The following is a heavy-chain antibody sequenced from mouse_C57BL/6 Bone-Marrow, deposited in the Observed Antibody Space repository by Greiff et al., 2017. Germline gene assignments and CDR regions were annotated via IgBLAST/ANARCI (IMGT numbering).Heavy chain of an antibody. V-gene: IGHV3-1*01. CDR3: ARSDYYGTQDAMDY. J-gene: IGHJ4*01. CDR2: ISYSGST. CDR1: GYSITSGYD. Sequence: VQLKQSGPGMVKPSQSLSLTCTVTGYSITSGYDWHWIRHFPGNKLEWMGYISYSGSTNYNPSLKSRISITHDTSKNHFFLKLKSVTTEDTATYYCARSDYYGTQDAMDYWGQGTSVTVSS. D-gene: IGHD1-1*01.